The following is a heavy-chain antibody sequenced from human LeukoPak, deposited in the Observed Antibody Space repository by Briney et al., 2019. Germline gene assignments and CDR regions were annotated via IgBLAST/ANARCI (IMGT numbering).Heavy chain of an antibody. J-gene: IGHJ5*02. Sequence: PGRSLRLSCAASGSTFSSYAMHWVRQAPGKGLEWVAVISYDGSNKYYADSVKGRFTISRDNSKNTLYLQMNSLRAEDTAVYYCAREGRYCSGGSCYDWFDPWGQGTLVTVSS. CDR3: AREGRYCSGGSCYDWFDP. CDR2: ISYDGSNK. D-gene: IGHD2-15*01. CDR1: GSTFSSYA. V-gene: IGHV3-30*04.